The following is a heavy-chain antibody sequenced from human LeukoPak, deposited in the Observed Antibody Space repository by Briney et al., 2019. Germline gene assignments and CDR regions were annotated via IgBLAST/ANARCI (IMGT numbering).Heavy chain of an antibody. V-gene: IGHV4-30-2*01. CDR1: GGSISSGGYY. CDR3: AREGGLGYCSSTSCSSGYDAFDI. Sequence: SETLSLTCTVSGGSISSGGYYWSWIRQPPGKGLEWIGYIYHSGSTYYNPSLKSRVTISVDRSKNQFSLKLSSVTAADTAVYYCAREGGLGYCSSTSCSSGYDAFDIWGQGTMVTVSS. D-gene: IGHD2-2*01. CDR2: IYHSGST. J-gene: IGHJ3*02.